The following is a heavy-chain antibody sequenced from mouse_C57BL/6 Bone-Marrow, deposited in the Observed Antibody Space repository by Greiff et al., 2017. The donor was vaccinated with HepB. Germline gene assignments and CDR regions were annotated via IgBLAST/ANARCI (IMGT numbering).Heavy chain of an antibody. V-gene: IGHV1-15*01. D-gene: IGHD2-3*01. J-gene: IGHJ3*01. CDR2: IDPETGGT. Sequence: QVQLQQSGAELVRPGASVTLSCKASGYTFTDYEMHWVKQTPVHGLEWIGAIDPETGGTAYNQKFKGKAILTADKSSSTAYMELRSLTSEDSAVYYCTRSDDGYYRYWFAYWGQGTLGTVSA. CDR1: GYTFTDYE. CDR3: TRSDDGYYRYWFAY.